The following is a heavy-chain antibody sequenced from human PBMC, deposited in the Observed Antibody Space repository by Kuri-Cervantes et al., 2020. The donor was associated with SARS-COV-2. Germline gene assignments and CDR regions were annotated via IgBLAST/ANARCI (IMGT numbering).Heavy chain of an antibody. CDR3: ARDEGHCGGDCYLSHGMDV. V-gene: IGHV4-34*01. J-gene: IGHJ6*02. Sequence: SQTLSLTCAVYGGSFSGYYWSWIRQPPGKGLEWIGEINHSGSTNYNPSLKSRVTISVDTSKNQFSLKLSSVTAADTAVYYCARDEGHCGGDCYLSHGMDVWGQGTTVTVSS. D-gene: IGHD2-21*02. CDR2: INHSGST. CDR1: GGSFSGYY.